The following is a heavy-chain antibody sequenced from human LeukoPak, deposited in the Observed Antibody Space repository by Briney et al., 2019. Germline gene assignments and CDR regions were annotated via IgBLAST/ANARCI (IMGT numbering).Heavy chain of an antibody. CDR2: INGSGGST. CDR1: GFTFSSYA. Sequence: PGGSLRLSCAASGFTFSSYAMSWVRQAPGKGLEWVSAINGSGGSTYYADSVKGRFTISRDNSKNTLYLQMNSLRAEDTAVYYCAKDYYGSGSYTSGLDYWGQGTLVTVSS. J-gene: IGHJ4*02. V-gene: IGHV3-23*01. CDR3: AKDYYGSGSYTSGLDY. D-gene: IGHD3-10*01.